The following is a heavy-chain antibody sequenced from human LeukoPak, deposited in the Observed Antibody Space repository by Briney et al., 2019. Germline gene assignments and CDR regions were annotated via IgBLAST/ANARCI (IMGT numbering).Heavy chain of an antibody. V-gene: IGHV3-30*01. CDR1: GFTFSDYA. CDR2: ISDDGIKK. J-gene: IGHJ4*02. Sequence: GGSLRLSCAASGFTFSDYAMHWVRQAPGKGLEGVAIISDDGIKKYYADSKKGRFTISRDNSKNTLYLQVNGLRPEDTAIYYCARDGGDKTAYYGDQFDCWGQGTLVTVSS. CDR3: ARDGGDKTAYYGDQFDC. D-gene: IGHD3-9*01.